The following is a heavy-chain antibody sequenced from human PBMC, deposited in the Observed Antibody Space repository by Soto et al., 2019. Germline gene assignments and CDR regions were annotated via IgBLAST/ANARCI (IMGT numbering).Heavy chain of an antibody. J-gene: IGHJ5*02. CDR3: ARMATFGSLNWFDP. Sequence: AAPVKVSCKASGYSFTNNDVTWVRQATGQGLEWMGWMNPGSGDTGYAQKFQGRVTMTRDISIATAYMELSSLRSDDTAIYYCARMATFGSLNWFDPWGQGTLVTGSS. CDR1: GYSFTNND. D-gene: IGHD3-16*01. CDR2: MNPGSGDT. V-gene: IGHV1-8*01.